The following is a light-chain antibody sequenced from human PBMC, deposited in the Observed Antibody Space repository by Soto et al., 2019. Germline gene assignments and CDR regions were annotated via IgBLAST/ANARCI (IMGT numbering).Light chain of an antibody. CDR1: QSLLHSNGYNY. Sequence: DIVMTQSPLSLPVTPGEPASISCRSSQSLLHSNGYNYLDWYLQKPGQSPQLLIYSGSNRASVVPDRFSGSGSGTDFTLKISRVEAEDVGVYYCMQALQTPITFGQGTRLEI. J-gene: IGKJ5*01. CDR3: MQALQTPIT. V-gene: IGKV2-28*01. CDR2: SGS.